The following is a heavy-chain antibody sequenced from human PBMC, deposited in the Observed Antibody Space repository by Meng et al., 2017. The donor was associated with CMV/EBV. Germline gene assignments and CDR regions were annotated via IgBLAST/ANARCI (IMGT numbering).Heavy chain of an antibody. J-gene: IGHJ3*02. CDR1: GYTFTGYY. CDR3: ARELGSYDAFDI. D-gene: IGHD3-10*01. V-gene: IGHV1-2*02. CDR2: INPNSGGT. Sequence: ASVKVSCKASGYTFTGYYMHWVRQAPGQGLEWMGWINPNSGGTNYAQKFQGRVTMTRDTSISTAYMELSRLRSADTAVYYCARELGSYDAFDIWGQGTMVTVSS.